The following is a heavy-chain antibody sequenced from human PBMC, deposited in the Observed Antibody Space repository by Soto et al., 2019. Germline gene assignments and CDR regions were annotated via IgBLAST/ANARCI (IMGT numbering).Heavy chain of an antibody. CDR3: AKSLVFVDHAYMDV. J-gene: IGHJ6*03. D-gene: IGHD2-21*01. CDR2: INAGNGNT. Sequence: GASVKVSCKASGYTFTSYAMHWVRQAPGQRLEWMGWINAGNGNTKYSQKFQGRVTITRDTSASTAYMELSSLRSEDTAVYYCAKSLVFVDHAYMDVWGKGTTVTVSS. V-gene: IGHV1-3*01. CDR1: GYTFTSYA.